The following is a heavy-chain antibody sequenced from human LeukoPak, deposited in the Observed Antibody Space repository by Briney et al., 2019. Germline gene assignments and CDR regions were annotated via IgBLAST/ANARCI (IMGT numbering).Heavy chain of an antibody. D-gene: IGHD3-16*01. J-gene: IGHJ3*02. Sequence: GGSLRLSCAASGFTFSTYAMSWVRQAPGKGLEWVSIISGSAGSTYYADSVRGRFTISRDNSKNTLYLQMNSLRAEDTAVYYCAKKVGGVYAFDIWGQGTMVTVSS. CDR2: ISGSAGST. CDR3: AKKVGGVYAFDI. V-gene: IGHV3-23*01. CDR1: GFTFSTYA.